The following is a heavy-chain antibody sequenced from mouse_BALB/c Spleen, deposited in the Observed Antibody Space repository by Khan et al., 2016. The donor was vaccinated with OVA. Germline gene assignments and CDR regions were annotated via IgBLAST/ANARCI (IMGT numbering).Heavy chain of an antibody. J-gene: IGHJ3*01. CDR3: ARRGKDYAWFAY. V-gene: IGHV1-7*01. D-gene: IGHD2-4*01. Sequence: VQLQESGAELAKPGASVKMSCKASGYTFTNYWMHWVKQRPGQGLEWIGYINPSTGYTEYNQKFKDKATLTADKSSSTAYMQLSSLTSEDSAVYYCARRGKDYAWFAYWGQGTLVTVSA. CDR2: INPSTGYT. CDR1: GYTFTNYW.